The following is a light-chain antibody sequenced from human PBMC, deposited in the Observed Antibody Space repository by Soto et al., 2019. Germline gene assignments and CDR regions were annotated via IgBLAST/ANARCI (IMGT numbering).Light chain of an antibody. V-gene: IGLV1-44*01. CDR2: SNN. CDR1: NSNIGSNT. J-gene: IGLJ1*01. Sequence: QAVLTQPRSASVTLAQGATIFCSGSNSNIGSNTVNWFQQLPGTAPKLLIYSNNQRPSGVPDRFSGSKSGTSASLAIIGLQSEDEADYYCAAWDDSLNGLYVFGTGTKVTVL. CDR3: AAWDDSLNGLYV.